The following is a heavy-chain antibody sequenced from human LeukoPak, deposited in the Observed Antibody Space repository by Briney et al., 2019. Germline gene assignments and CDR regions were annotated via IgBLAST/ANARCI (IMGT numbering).Heavy chain of an antibody. V-gene: IGHV4-4*09. D-gene: IGHD2-2*01. Sequence: PSETLSLTCTVSGPISGYYWSWIRQPPGKGLEWIGYIYTSGSTNYNPSLESRVTISVDTSKNQFSLDLSSVTAADTAVYYCARQKCTSASCLTKNAFDIWGQGTTVTVSS. J-gene: IGHJ3*02. CDR2: IYTSGST. CDR3: ARQKCTSASCLTKNAFDI. CDR1: GPISGYY.